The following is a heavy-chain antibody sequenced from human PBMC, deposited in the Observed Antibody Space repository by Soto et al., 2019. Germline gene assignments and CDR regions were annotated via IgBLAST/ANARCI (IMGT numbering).Heavy chain of an antibody. Sequence: WRLLRVSWGVSGFTFSSYGMHWVRQAPGKVLEWVAVIWYDGSNKYYADSLKGRFTISRDNSKNTLFLQMSSLTADDSAVSYCAREPSPYTSGWYGIDFWGLGTLVTVSS. CDR1: GFTFSSYG. V-gene: IGHV3-33*01. CDR2: IWYDGSNK. D-gene: IGHD6-19*01. J-gene: IGHJ4*01. CDR3: AREPSPYTSGWYGIDF.